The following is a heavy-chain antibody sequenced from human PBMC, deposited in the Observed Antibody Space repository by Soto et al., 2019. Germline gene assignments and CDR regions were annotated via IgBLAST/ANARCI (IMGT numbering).Heavy chain of an antibody. CDR1: GYTFSSYG. J-gene: IGHJ4*02. CDR2: ISGYNGNA. V-gene: IGHV1-18*01. CDR3: AREGWLGELLY. Sequence: VQLVQSGNVEQKPGSSVKVSCRTSGYTFSSYGIIWVRQAPGQGLEWMGWISGYNGNADYAQRFRGRVNMTTDTSTTTVFMELRDLRSDDTALYFCAREGWLGELLYWGQGSLVTVS. D-gene: IGHD3-10*01.